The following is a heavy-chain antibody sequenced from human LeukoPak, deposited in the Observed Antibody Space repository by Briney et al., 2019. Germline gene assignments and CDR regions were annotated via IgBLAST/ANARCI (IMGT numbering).Heavy chain of an antibody. CDR1: GYTFTSYY. CDR3: ARRGLTGARARSNWFDP. Sequence: ASVKVSCKASGYTFTSYYMHWVRQAPGQGLEWMGIINPSGGSTSYAQKFQGRVTMIRDTSTSTVYMELSSLRSEDTAVYYCARRGLTGARARSNWFDPWGQGTLVTVSS. CDR2: INPSGGST. V-gene: IGHV1-46*01. D-gene: IGHD1-26*01. J-gene: IGHJ5*02.